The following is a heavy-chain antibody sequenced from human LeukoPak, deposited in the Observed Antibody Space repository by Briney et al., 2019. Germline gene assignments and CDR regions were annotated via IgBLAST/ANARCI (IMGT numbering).Heavy chain of an antibody. V-gene: IGHV5-51*01. CDR2: IYPGDSDT. Sequence: GESLKISCKASGYSVTTYWIGWVRQMPGKGLEWMGIIYPGDSDTRYSPSFQGQVTISADKSISTAYLQWNSLKASDTAMYYCAKHLDYGSGSYLMDYWGQGTLVTVSS. J-gene: IGHJ4*02. CDR3: AKHLDYGSGSYLMDY. D-gene: IGHD3-10*01. CDR1: GYSVTTYW.